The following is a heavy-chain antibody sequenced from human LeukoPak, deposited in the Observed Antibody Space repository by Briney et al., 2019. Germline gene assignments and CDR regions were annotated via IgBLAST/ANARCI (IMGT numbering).Heavy chain of an antibody. CDR1: GGSISSYY. CDR3: ARSNGSGSYYFDY. D-gene: IGHD3-10*01. V-gene: IGHV4-59*01. CDR2: IYYSGST. J-gene: IGHJ4*02. Sequence: PSETLSLTCTVSGGSISSYYWSWIRQPPGKGLEWIGYIYYSGSTNYNPSLKSRVTISVDTSKNQFSPKLSSVTAADTAVYYCARSNGSGSYYFDYWGQGTLVTVSS.